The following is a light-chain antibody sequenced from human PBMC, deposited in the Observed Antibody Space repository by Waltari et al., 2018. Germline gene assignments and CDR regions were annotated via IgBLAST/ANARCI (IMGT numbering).Light chain of an antibody. CDR1: QSLLHSDGRTY. Sequence: DITVTQTPLSLSVTPGQSATISCKSSQSLLHSDGRTYLYWYLQRPGRSPQLLMYEVSSRFSGVPERFSGSGSGTYFTLKISRVEAEDVGIYFCMQGIYLPYTFGQGTRLETK. CDR3: MQGIYLPYT. J-gene: IGKJ2*01. CDR2: EVS. V-gene: IGKV2-29*02.